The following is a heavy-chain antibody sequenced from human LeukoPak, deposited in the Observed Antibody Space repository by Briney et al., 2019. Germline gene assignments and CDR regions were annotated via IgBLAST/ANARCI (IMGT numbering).Heavy chain of an antibody. CDR2: IWYDGSNK. J-gene: IGHJ4*02. Sequence: PGGSLRLSCAAPGFTFSSYGMHWVRQAPGKGLEWVAVIWYDGSNKYHADSVKGRFTISRDNSKNTLYLQMNSLRAEDTALYYCARGLGYSYGYGIDYWGQGTLVTVSS. CDR3: ARGLGYSYGYGIDY. CDR1: GFTFSSYG. V-gene: IGHV3-33*01. D-gene: IGHD5-18*01.